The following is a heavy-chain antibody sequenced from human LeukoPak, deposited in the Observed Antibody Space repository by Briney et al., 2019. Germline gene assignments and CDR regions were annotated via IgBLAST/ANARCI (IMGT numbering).Heavy chain of an antibody. J-gene: IGHJ4*02. V-gene: IGHV4-39*01. CDR3: ASLRRYTDGPPPY. CDR1: GGSMSSSSND. Sequence: SETLSLPCTVSGGSMSSSSNDWGWIRQPPGKGLEWIGNIYYNGDTYYNASLRSRVTISVDTSKNRFSLNLNSVTAADTAVYFWASLRRYTDGPPPYWGQGTLVTVSS. D-gene: IGHD5-18*01. CDR2: IYYNGDT.